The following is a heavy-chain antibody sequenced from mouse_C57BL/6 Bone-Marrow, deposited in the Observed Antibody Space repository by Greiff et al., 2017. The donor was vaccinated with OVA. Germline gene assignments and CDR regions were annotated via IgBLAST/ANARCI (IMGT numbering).Heavy chain of an antibody. CDR2: IYPGNSDT. V-gene: IGHV1-5*01. Sequence: EVQLQQSGTVLARPGASVKMSCKTSGYTFTSYWMHWVKQRPGQGLEWIGAIYPGNSDTSYNQKFKGKAKLTAVTSASTAYMELSSLTNEDSAVYYCTRRPRQLRRDYYAMDYWGQGTSVTVSS. CDR3: TRRPRQLRRDYYAMDY. D-gene: IGHD3-2*02. CDR1: GYTFTSYW. J-gene: IGHJ4*01.